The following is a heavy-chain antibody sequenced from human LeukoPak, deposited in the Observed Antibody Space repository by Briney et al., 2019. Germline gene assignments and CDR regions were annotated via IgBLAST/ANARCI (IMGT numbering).Heavy chain of an antibody. Sequence: SETLSLTCGVYGGSFSGYYWSWIRQPPGKGLEWIGEINHSGSTNYNPSLKSRVTISVDKSKNQFSLKLSSVTAADTAVYYCARDPSNSYADVYFDYWGQGTLVTVSS. CDR3: ARDPSNSYADVYFDY. J-gene: IGHJ4*02. CDR1: GGSFSGYY. CDR2: INHSGST. D-gene: IGHD5-18*01. V-gene: IGHV4-34*01.